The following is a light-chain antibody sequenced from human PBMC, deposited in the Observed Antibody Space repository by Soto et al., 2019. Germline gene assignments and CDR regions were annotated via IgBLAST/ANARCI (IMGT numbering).Light chain of an antibody. V-gene: IGLV2-8*01. J-gene: IGLJ1*01. CDR3: SSYAGSSNV. CDR1: SSDVGGYNY. CDR2: EVN. Sequence: LTQPPSASGSPGQSVAVSCTGTSSDVGGYNYVSWYQQHPGKAPKLMIYEVNKRPSGVPDRFSGSKSGNTASLTVSGLQAEDEADYYCSSYAGSSNVFGTGTKVTVL.